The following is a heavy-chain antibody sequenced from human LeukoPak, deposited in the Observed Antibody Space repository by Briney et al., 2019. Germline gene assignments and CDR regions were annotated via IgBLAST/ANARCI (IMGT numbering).Heavy chain of an antibody. J-gene: IGHJ4*02. Sequence: GGSLRLSCAASGFTFSSYAMSWVRQAPGKGLEWVSVISGSGGSTYYADSVKGRFTISRDNSKNTLYLQMNSLRAEDTAVHYCAKDQAELTYYYDSSGYYSFDYWGQGTLVTVSS. CDR2: ISGSGGST. CDR3: AKDQAELTYYYDSSGYYSFDY. V-gene: IGHV3-23*01. CDR1: GFTFSSYA. D-gene: IGHD3-22*01.